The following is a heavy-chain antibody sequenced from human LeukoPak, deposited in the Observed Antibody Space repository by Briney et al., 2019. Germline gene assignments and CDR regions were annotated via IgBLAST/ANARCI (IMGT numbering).Heavy chain of an antibody. Sequence: RSLRLSCAASGFTFSSYAMHWVRQAPGKGLEWVAVISYDGSNKYYADSVKGRFTISRDNSKNTLYLQMNSLRAEDTAVYYCAKDQEAAGTEFYFDYWGQGTLVTVSS. V-gene: IGHV3-30-3*01. CDR3: AKDQEAAGTEFYFDY. CDR2: ISYDGSNK. D-gene: IGHD6-25*01. CDR1: GFTFSSYA. J-gene: IGHJ4*02.